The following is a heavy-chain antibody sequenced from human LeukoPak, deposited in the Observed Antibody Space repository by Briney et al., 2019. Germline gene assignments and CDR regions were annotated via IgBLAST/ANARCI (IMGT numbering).Heavy chain of an antibody. CDR3: ASQSTPVLPFDI. Sequence: PGGSLRLSCAASGFTVSSNYISWVRQAPGKGLEWVSVIYSAGTTYYADSVKGRLTISRDNSKNTLYLQMNSLRVEDTAVYYCASQSTPVLPFDIWGQGTMVTVSS. V-gene: IGHV3-66*04. CDR1: GFTVSSNY. CDR2: IYSAGTT. J-gene: IGHJ3*02.